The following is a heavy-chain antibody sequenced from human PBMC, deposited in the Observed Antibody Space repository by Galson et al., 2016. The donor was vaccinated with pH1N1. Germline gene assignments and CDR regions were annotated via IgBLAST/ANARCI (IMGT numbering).Heavy chain of an antibody. V-gene: IGHV3-48*02. D-gene: IGHD3-3*01. J-gene: IGHJ6*03. Sequence: SLRLSCAASDSSFSAYSMNWVRQAPGKGLQWLAYISGPSSGTIYYAESVRGRFTISRDNAKNSLFLHMNGLRDEGTAIYFCARVIQFLDPWYMDVWGKGTTVIVSS. CDR1: DSSFSAYS. CDR2: ISGPSSGTI. CDR3: ARVIQFLDPWYMDV.